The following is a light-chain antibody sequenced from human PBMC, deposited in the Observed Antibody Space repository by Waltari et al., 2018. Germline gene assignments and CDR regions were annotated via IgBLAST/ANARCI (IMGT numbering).Light chain of an antibody. Sequence: QSVLTQPPSVSGAPGQRVTISCTGSNSNIGARHDVHWYQQVPGEAPRLLIYRYNNRPSGVPDRFSGSKSGTSASLAITGLQPEDEADYYCQSYDSSLSGVLFGGGTKLTVL. J-gene: IGLJ3*02. V-gene: IGLV1-40*01. CDR1: NSNIGARHD. CDR3: QSYDSSLSGVL. CDR2: RYN.